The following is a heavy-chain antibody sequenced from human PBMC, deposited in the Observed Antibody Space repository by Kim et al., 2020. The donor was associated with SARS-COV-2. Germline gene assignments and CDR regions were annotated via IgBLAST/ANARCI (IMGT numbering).Heavy chain of an antibody. CDR1: GFTFSSYS. D-gene: IGHD3-3*01. Sequence: GGSLRLSCAASGFTFSSYSMNWVRQAPGKGLEWVSSISSSSSYIYYADSVKGRFTISRDNAKNSLYLQTNSLRAEDTAVYYCARDQYDFWSGYSSPSLFPVYYYGMDVWGQGTTVTVSS. CDR2: ISSSSSYI. J-gene: IGHJ6*02. CDR3: ARDQYDFWSGYSSPSLFPVYYYGMDV. V-gene: IGHV3-21*01.